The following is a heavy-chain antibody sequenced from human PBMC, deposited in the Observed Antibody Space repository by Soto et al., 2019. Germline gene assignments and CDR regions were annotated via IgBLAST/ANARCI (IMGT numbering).Heavy chain of an antibody. J-gene: IGHJ6*02. CDR2: ISGSGGST. V-gene: IGHV3-23*01. CDR1: GFTFNNYA. D-gene: IGHD4-4*01. Sequence: GGSLRLSCATSGFTFNNYAMNWVRQAPGKGLEWVSYISGSGGSTYYADSVKGRFTISRDNSKNTLYLQTNSLRAEDTAVYYCAKHLSSNSYYAMDVWGQGTTVTVSS. CDR3: AKHLSSNSYYAMDV.